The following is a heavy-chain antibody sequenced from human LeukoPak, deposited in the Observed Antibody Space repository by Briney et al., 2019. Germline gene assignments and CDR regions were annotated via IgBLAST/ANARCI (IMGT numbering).Heavy chain of an antibody. V-gene: IGHV3-23*01. CDR1: GFTFSTYA. CDR2: IRGSCIST. Sequence: GGSLRLSCAASGFTFSTYAMSWVRQAPGRGLEWVSIIRGSCISTYYADSVKGRFTISRDNSKNTVYLQMNSLRAEDTAIYYCAKDLYGDYGGIDYWGQGTLVTVSS. D-gene: IGHD4-17*01. J-gene: IGHJ4*02. CDR3: AKDLYGDYGGIDY.